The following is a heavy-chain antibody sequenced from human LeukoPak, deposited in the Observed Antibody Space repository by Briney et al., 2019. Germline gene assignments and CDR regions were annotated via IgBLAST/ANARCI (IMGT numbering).Heavy chain of an antibody. CDR1: GYTFTGYY. V-gene: IGHV1-2*02. J-gene: IGHJ4*02. CDR3: ASARSIYKNIVVVPPASNLPFGY. CDR2: INPNSGGT. Sequence: SVKVSCKASGYTFTGYYMDWVRQAPGQGLEWIGWINPNSGGTNYAQNLQGRVTMTRDTSISTAYMELSRLRSDDTAVYYCASARSIYKNIVVVPPASNLPFGYWGQGTLVTVSS. D-gene: IGHD2-2*01.